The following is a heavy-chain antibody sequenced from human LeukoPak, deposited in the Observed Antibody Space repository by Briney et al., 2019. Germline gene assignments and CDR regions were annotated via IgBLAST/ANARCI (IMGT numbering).Heavy chain of an antibody. Sequence: PGGSLRLSCSVSASTFSSYTMSWVRQAPGKGLEWVSLISATGTYIYYADSMKGRFTISRDNAKNSLYLQMSSLRAEDTAVYYCARGIAVAGHYYYMDVWGKGTTVTVSS. J-gene: IGHJ6*03. CDR2: ISATGTYI. CDR3: ARGIAVAGHYYYMDV. CDR1: ASTFSSYT. V-gene: IGHV3-21*01. D-gene: IGHD6-19*01.